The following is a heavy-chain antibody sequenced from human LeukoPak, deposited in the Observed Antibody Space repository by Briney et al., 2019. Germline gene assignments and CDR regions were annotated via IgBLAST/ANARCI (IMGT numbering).Heavy chain of an antibody. D-gene: IGHD3-22*01. V-gene: IGHV4-4*07. CDR2: IYTSGST. J-gene: IGHJ4*02. CDR1: GGSISSYY. CDR3: ARTYYYDSSGYYFFDY. Sequence: SETLSLTCTVSGGSISSYYWSWIRQPAGKGLEWIGRIYTSGSTNYNPSLKCRVTMSVDTSKNQFSLKLSSVTAADTAVYYCARTYYYDSSGYYFFDYWGQGTLVTVSS.